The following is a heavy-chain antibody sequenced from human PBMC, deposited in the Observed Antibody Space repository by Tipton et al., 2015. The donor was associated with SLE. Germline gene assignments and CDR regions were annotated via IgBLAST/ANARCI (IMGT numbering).Heavy chain of an antibody. CDR2: FYYGKST. V-gene: IGHV4-39*07. CDR3: ARGYCSDGVCYGFGFFDY. Sequence: TLSLTCTVSGGSISRSNFYWAWIRQPPGKGLEWIGSFYYGKSTFYNPSLKSRVSISVDTSTNRLFLNLISVTAADTALYYCARGYCSDGVCYGFGFFDYWGQGNLVTVSS. CDR1: GGSISRSNFY. J-gene: IGHJ4*02. D-gene: IGHD2-8*01.